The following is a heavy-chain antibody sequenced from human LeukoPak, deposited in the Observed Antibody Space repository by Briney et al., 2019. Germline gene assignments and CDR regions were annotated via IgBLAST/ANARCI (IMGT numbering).Heavy chain of an antibody. Sequence: SETLSLTCAVYGGSFSGYYWSWIRQPPGKGLEGSGEINHSGSTNYNPSLKRRVTISVDTSKNQFSLTLSSVTARDTAVYYCARDQSRLLPALDYWGQGTLVTVSS. CDR3: ARDQSRLLPALDY. CDR2: INHSGST. D-gene: IGHD3-22*01. J-gene: IGHJ4*02. V-gene: IGHV4-34*01. CDR1: GGSFSGYY.